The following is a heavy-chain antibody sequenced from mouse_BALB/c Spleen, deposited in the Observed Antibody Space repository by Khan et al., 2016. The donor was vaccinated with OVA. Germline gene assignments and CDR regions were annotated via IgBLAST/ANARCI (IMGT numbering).Heavy chain of an antibody. CDR3: ERTGDGGFAY. Sequence: VRLQQSGPELVKPGASMKISCKASGYSFTAYTMNWVKESHGKNLEWIGLINPNNGDSSYNQKFRGKATLTVDKSSSTAYMELLSLTSEDSAIYYCERTGDGGFAYWGQGTLVTVAA. CDR1: GYSFTAYT. D-gene: IGHD2-3*01. CDR2: INPNNGDS. J-gene: IGHJ3*01. V-gene: IGHV1-18*01.